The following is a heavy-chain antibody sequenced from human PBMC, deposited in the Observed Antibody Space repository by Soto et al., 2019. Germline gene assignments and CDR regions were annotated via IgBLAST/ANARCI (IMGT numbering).Heavy chain of an antibody. CDR2: ISGSGGST. Sequence: GGSLRLSCAASGFTFSSYAMSWVRQAPGKGLEWVSAISGSGGSTYYADSGKGRFTIPRDNSKNTLYLQMNSLRAEDTVVYYCAKDSVAGAPDKNGVNWFDPWGQGTLVTVSS. D-gene: IGHD2-8*01. CDR3: AKDSVAGAPDKNGVNWFDP. J-gene: IGHJ5*02. V-gene: IGHV3-23*01. CDR1: GFTFSSYA.